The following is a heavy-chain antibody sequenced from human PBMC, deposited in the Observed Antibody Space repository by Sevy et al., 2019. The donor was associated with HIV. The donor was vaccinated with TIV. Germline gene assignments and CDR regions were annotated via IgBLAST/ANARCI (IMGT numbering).Heavy chain of an antibody. CDR1: GFTFSSYA. D-gene: IGHD6-13*01. CDR2: ISGSGGST. J-gene: IGHJ4*02. Sequence: AGGSLRLSCAASGFTFSSYAMSWVRQAPGKGLEWVSAISGSGGSTYYADSVKGRFTISRDNSKNTLYLQMNSLRAEDTAVYYCARGGGYSSSWYGGAGYWGQGTLVTVSS. V-gene: IGHV3-23*01. CDR3: ARGGGYSSSWYGGAGY.